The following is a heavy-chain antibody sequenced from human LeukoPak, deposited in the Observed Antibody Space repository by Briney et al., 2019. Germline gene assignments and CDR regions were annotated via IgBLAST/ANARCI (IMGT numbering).Heavy chain of an antibody. CDR3: AKRGVVTSTFDP. CDR2: ISYDGSNK. J-gene: IGHJ5*02. Sequence: GGSLRLSCAASGFTFSSYGMHWVRQAPGKGLEWVAVISYDGSNKYYADSVKGRFTIYRDNSKNTLYLQMNSLRAEDTAVYYCAKRGVVTSTFDPWGQGTLVTVSS. CDR1: GFTFSSYG. D-gene: IGHD2-21*02. V-gene: IGHV3-30*18.